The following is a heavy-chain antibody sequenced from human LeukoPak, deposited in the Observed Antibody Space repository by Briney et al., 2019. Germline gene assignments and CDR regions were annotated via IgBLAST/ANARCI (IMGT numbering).Heavy chain of an antibody. Sequence: ASVKVSCKASGGTFSSYAISWVRQAPGQGLEWMGGIIPIFGTANYAQKFQGRVTITTDESTSTAYMEPSSLRSEDTAVYYCARRETAMVSPYYYYYMDVWGKGTTVTVSS. V-gene: IGHV1-69*05. CDR3: ARRETAMVSPYYYYYMDV. D-gene: IGHD5-18*01. CDR2: IIPIFGTA. J-gene: IGHJ6*03. CDR1: GGTFSSYA.